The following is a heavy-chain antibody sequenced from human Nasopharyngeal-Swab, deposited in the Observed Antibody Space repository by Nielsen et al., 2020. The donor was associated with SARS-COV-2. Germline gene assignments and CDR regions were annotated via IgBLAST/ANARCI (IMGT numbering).Heavy chain of an antibody. CDR2: ISYDGSNK. Sequence: WIRQPPGKGLEWVAVISYDGSNKYYADSVKGRFTISRDNSKNTLYLQINSLRAEDTAVYYCARARPVWGAVVVPAAISAHWGQGTLVTVSS. CDR3: ARARPVWGAVVVPAAISAH. J-gene: IGHJ4*02. D-gene: IGHD2-2*01. V-gene: IGHV3-30-3*01.